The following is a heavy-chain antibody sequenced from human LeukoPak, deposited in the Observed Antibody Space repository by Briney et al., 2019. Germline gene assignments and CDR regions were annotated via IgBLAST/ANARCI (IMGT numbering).Heavy chain of an antibody. CDR1: GFTFSSYA. D-gene: IGHD1-26*01. CDR3: AKGLGVVEWELPYSY. V-gene: IGHV3-23*01. CDR2: ISGGDRST. J-gene: IGHJ4*02. Sequence: GGSLRLSCAASGFTFSSYAMSWVRQAPGRGLEWVSAISGGDRSTYYADSVKGRFTISRDNSKNTLYLQMNSLRAEDTAVYYCAKGLGVVEWELPYSYWGQGTLVTVSS.